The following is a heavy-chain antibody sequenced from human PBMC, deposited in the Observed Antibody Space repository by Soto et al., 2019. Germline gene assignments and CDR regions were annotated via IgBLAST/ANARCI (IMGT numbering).Heavy chain of an antibody. CDR3: ATWHEREHAYDV. J-gene: IGHJ3*01. CDR1: GFTFGSYA. D-gene: IGHD1-1*01. CDR2: LYDVDGS. Sequence: GGSLRLSCAASGFTFGSYAMHWVRQAPGKGLEWVSALYDVDGSFYSDSVKGRFTTSSGSSKTTVYLQMNDLRPADTAVYYCATWHEREHAYDVWGQGTTVTVSS. V-gene: IGHV3-53*01.